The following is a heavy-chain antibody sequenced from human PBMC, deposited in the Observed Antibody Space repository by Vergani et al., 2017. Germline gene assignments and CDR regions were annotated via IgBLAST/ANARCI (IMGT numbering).Heavy chain of an antibody. CDR3: ARGGWKLLAYFYYLDV. CDR2: INSDGDST. CDR1: GFTFSNYW. Sequence: VQLVESGGGLVQPGGSLRLSCTASGFTFSNYWMQWVRQAPGKGLMWVSRINSDGDSTSYADSGKGRFTISRDNAKNTLYLQMDSLRAEDTAVYYCARGGWKLLAYFYYLDVWGKGTTVTVSS. J-gene: IGHJ6*03. V-gene: IGHV3-74*01. D-gene: IGHD4-23*01.